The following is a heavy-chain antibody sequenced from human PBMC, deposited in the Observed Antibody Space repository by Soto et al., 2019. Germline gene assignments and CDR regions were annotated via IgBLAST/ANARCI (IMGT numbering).Heavy chain of an antibody. CDR2: ISSTGTSM. V-gene: IGHV3-48*03. CDR3: ARETHFIDY. CDR1: GFTFSSYE. J-gene: IGHJ4*02. Sequence: VQLVESGGDLVQPGGSLRLSCAASGFTFSSYEMNWVRQAPGKGLEWVSYISSTGTSMDYADTVKGRFTISRDNAKNSLHLQLNRLRDEDTAVYYFARETHFIDYGGQGTLVSVSA.